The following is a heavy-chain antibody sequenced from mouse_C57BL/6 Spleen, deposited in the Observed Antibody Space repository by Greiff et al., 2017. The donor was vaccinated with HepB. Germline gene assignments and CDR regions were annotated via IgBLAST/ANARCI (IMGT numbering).Heavy chain of an antibody. Sequence: QVQLKQSGAELARPGASVKMSCKASGYTFTSYTMHWVKQRPGQGLEWIGYINPSSGYTKYNQKFKDKATLTADKSSSTAYMQLSSLTSEDSAVYYCARAPAVVAFYAMDYWGQGTSVTVSS. CDR1: GYTFTSYT. V-gene: IGHV1-4*01. CDR2: INPSSGYT. D-gene: IGHD1-1*01. J-gene: IGHJ4*01. CDR3: ARAPAVVAFYAMDY.